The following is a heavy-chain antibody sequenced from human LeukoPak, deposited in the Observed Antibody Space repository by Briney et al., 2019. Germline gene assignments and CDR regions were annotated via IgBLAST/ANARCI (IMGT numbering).Heavy chain of an antibody. Sequence: GGSLRLSCAASGFTFSSFMMNWVRQAPGKGLEWVSSISGSSSYIYYADSVKGRFTISRDNAENSLYLQMNSLRTEDTALYYCAKDQDVVVVAATTSTGFDYWGQGTLVTVSS. V-gene: IGHV3-21*04. CDR2: ISGSSSYI. D-gene: IGHD2-15*01. J-gene: IGHJ4*02. CDR3: AKDQDVVVVAATTSTGFDY. CDR1: GFTFSSFM.